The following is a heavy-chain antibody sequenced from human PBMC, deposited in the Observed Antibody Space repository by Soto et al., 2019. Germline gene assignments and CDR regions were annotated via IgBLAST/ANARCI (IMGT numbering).Heavy chain of an antibody. D-gene: IGHD7-27*01. V-gene: IGHV3-23*01. CDR2: ISTSGTST. CDR1: GFTFSNYA. Sequence: LRLSCAASGFTFSNYAMSWVRQAPGKGLEWVSAISTSGTSTYYADSVKGRFTISRDNSKNTLYLQMNSLRAEDTGLYFCAKAPGQTWGCYNYYGLDVWGQGTTVTVSS. J-gene: IGHJ6*02. CDR3: AKAPGQTWGCYNYYGLDV.